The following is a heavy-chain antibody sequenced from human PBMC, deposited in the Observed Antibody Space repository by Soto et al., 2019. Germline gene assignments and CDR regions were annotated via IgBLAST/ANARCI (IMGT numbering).Heavy chain of an antibody. V-gene: IGHV3-7*03. Sequence: GGSLRLSCAASGFSFSGYWMTWVRQAPGKGLEWVANIKQDGSEEYYVDSVKGRFTISRDNAKRSLYLQMNSLRAEDTALYYCARDLGVGAAGRGYYYYYGMDVWGQGTTVTVSS. CDR1: GFSFSGYW. D-gene: IGHD6-13*01. J-gene: IGHJ6*02. CDR2: IKQDGSEE. CDR3: ARDLGVGAAGRGYYYYYGMDV.